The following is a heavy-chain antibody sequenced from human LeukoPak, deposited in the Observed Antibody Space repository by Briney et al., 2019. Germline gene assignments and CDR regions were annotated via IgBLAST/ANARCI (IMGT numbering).Heavy chain of an antibody. J-gene: IGHJ4*02. V-gene: IGHV3-30-3*01. CDR2: ISYDGSNK. D-gene: IGHD3-22*01. CDR3: ARGQHYYDSSGYYSYFDY. CDR1: GFTFSSYA. Sequence: GGSLRLSCAASGFTFSSYAMHWVRQAPGKGLEWVAVISYDGSNKYYADSVKGRFTISRDNSKNTLYLQMNSLRAEDTAVYYCARGQHYYDSSGYYSYFDYWGQGTLVTVSS.